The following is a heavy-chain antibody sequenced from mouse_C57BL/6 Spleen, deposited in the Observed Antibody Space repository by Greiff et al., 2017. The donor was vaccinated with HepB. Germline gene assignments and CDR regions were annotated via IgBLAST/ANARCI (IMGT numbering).Heavy chain of an antibody. V-gene: IGHV1-62-3*01. Sequence: QVQLQQPGAELVKPGASVKLSCKASGYTFTSYWMHWVKQRPGRGLEWIGRIDPNSGGTKYNEKFKSKATLTVDKPSSTAYMQLSSLTSEDSAVYYCARGLITTVVGDYFDYWGQGTTLTVAS. J-gene: IGHJ2*01. CDR3: ARGLITTVVGDYFDY. CDR1: GYTFTSYW. CDR2: IDPNSGGT. D-gene: IGHD1-1*01.